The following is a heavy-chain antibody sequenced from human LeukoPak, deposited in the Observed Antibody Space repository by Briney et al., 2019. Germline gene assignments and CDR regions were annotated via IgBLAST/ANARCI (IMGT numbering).Heavy chain of an antibody. V-gene: IGHV4-61*02. CDR3: ARDEWSGVDY. CDR1: GGSISSGSYY. Sequence: KPSQTLSLTCTVSGGSISSGSYYWSWIRQPAGKGLEWIGRIYTSGSTNYNPSLKSRVTISVDTSKNQFSLKLSSVTAADTAVYYCARDEWSGVDYWGQGTLVTVSS. D-gene: IGHD3-3*01. J-gene: IGHJ4*02. CDR2: IYTSGST.